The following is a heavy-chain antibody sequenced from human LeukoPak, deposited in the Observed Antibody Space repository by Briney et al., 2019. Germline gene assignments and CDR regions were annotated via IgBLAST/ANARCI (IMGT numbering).Heavy chain of an antibody. V-gene: IGHV4-4*02. Sequence: SETLSLTCAVSGGSISSSNWWSWVRQPPGKGLEWIGEIYHSGSTNYNPSLKSRVTISVDKSKNQFSLKLRSVAAADTAVYYCASYVSAVTSDYFDYWGQGTLVTVSS. J-gene: IGHJ4*02. CDR1: GGSISSSNW. D-gene: IGHD4-17*01. CDR3: ASYVSAVTSDYFDY. CDR2: IYHSGST.